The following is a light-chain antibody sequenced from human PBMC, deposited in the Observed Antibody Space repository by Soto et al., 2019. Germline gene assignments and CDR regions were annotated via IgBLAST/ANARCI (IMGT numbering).Light chain of an antibody. CDR1: SSDVGGYNY. J-gene: IGLJ1*01. Sequence: QSVLTQPASVSGSPGQSITISCTGTSSDVGGYNYVSWYQQHPGKAPKLMIYAVSNRPSGVSNRFSGSKSGNTATLTISGLQAEDEADYYCCSYTSNNTYVFGTGTKVTVL. V-gene: IGLV2-14*01. CDR3: CSYTSNNTYV. CDR2: AVS.